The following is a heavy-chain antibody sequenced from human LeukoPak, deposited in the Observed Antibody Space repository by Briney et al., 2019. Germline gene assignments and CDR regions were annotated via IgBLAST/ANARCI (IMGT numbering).Heavy chain of an antibody. CDR2: INPNSGGT. Sequence: ASVKVSCKASGYTFTGYYMHWVRQAPGQGLEWMGWINPNSGGTNYAQTFQGRVTMTRDTSISTAYMELSRLRSDDTAVYYCARTKYYYDSSGYYKTGFDYWGQGTLVTVSS. J-gene: IGHJ4*02. CDR1: GYTFTGYY. CDR3: ARTKYYYDSSGYYKTGFDY. V-gene: IGHV1-2*02. D-gene: IGHD3-22*01.